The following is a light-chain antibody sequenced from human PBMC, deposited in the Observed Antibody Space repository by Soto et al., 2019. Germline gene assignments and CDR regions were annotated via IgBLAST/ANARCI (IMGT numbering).Light chain of an antibody. V-gene: IGKV3-20*01. Sequence: EIVMTQSPATLSVSPGERATLSCRASQTVSSSFLAWYQQTPGQAPRLLIYAASSRATGIPDRFSGSGSGTEFTLTIKSLEPEACAVYYCQQYGSSGTFGQGTKGDIK. CDR1: QTVSSSF. J-gene: IGKJ1*01. CDR2: AAS. CDR3: QQYGSSGT.